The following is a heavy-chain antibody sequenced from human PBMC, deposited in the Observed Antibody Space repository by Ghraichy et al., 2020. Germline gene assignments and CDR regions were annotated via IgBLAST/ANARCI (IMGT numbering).Heavy chain of an antibody. Sequence: SETLSLTCAVYGGSFSGYYWSWIRQPPGKGLEWIGEINHSGSTNYNPSLKSRVTISVDTSKNQFSLKLSSVTAADTAVYYCARHSDVHYDFWSGYRRGWFDPWGQGTLVTVSS. D-gene: IGHD3-3*01. V-gene: IGHV4-34*01. CDR2: INHSGST. J-gene: IGHJ5*02. CDR1: GGSFSGYY. CDR3: ARHSDVHYDFWSGYRRGWFDP.